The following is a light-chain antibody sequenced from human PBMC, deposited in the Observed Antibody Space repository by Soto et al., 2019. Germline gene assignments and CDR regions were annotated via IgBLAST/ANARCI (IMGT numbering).Light chain of an antibody. J-gene: IGLJ1*01. CDR2: EVS. CDR3: SSYTSSSTFVV. CDR1: GSDVGSYNR. V-gene: IGLV2-18*02. Sequence: QSALTQPPSVSGSPGQSVTISCTGTGSDVGSYNRVSWYQQPPGTAPKLMIYEVSNRPSGVPDRFSGSKSGNTASLTISGLQAEDDADYYCSSYTSSSTFVVFGTGTKVTVL.